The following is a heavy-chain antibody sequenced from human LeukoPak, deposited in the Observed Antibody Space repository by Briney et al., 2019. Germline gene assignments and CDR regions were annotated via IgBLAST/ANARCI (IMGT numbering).Heavy chain of an antibody. Sequence: SQTLSLTCTVSGGSISSGSYYWSWIRQPAGTGLEWIGRIYTSGSTNYNPSHKSRVTISVDTSKNQFSLKLSSVTAADTAVYYCAREPYYYDSSGYYWPDAFDIWGQGTMVTVSS. D-gene: IGHD3-22*01. CDR3: AREPYYYDSSGYYWPDAFDI. CDR1: GGSISSGSYY. V-gene: IGHV4-61*02. J-gene: IGHJ3*02. CDR2: IYTSGST.